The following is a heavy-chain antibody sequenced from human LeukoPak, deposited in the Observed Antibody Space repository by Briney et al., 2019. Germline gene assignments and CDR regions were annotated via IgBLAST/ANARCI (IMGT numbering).Heavy chain of an antibody. J-gene: IGHJ4*02. D-gene: IGHD1-26*01. Sequence: GGSLRLSCAASGFTFSDAWMSWVRQAPGKGLEWVGSIKSKTDGGTTDYAAPVKGRFTISRDDSKNTLYLQMNSLKTEDTAVYYCTTRGGSFSIFDYWGQGTLVTVSS. CDR1: GFTFSDAW. V-gene: IGHV3-15*01. CDR3: TTRGGSFSIFDY. CDR2: IKSKTDGGTT.